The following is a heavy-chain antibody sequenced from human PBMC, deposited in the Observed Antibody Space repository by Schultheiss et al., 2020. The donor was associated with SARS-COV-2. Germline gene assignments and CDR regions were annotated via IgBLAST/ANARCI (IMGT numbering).Heavy chain of an antibody. CDR2: IKSDGSST. CDR3: VRGLQWLFDV. V-gene: IGHV3-74*01. CDR1: GFPFDDYT. Sequence: GGSLRLSCAASGFPFDDYTMHWVRQAPGKGLEWVSRIKSDGSSTSYADSVKGRFTISRDNAKNTVYLEMNNLTAEDTAVYYCVRGLQWLFDVWGQGTTVTVSS. J-gene: IGHJ6*02. D-gene: IGHD6-19*01.